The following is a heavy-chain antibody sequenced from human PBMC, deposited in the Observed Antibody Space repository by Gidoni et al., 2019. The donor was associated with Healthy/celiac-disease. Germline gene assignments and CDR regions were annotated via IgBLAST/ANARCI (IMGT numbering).Heavy chain of an antibody. CDR3: ARTPNP. V-gene: IGHV3-30-3*01. Sequence: QVQLVESGGGVVQPGRSLRLSCAASGFTFSSYAMHWVRQAPGKGLEWVAVISYDGSNKYYADSVKGRFTISRDNSKNTLYLQMNSLRAEDTAVYYCARTPNPWGRGTLVTVSS. CDR1: GFTFSSYA. J-gene: IGHJ2*01. CDR2: ISYDGSNK.